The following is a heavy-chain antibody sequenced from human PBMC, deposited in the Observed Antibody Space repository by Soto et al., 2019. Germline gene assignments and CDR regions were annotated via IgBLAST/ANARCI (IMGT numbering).Heavy chain of an antibody. CDR1: GLPHHKKRKG. CDR2: IYWDDDK. V-gene: IGHV2-5*02. J-gene: IGHJ5*01. Sequence: PGTQKHPLAQACSSPGLPHHKKRKGVGWNRQPPGKALEWLALIYWDDDKRYSPSLKSRLTITKDTSKNQVVLTMTNMDPVDTATFYCTHIISGTTSFDSWGQGTLVTVSS. D-gene: IGHD1-20*01. CDR3: THIISGTTSFDS.